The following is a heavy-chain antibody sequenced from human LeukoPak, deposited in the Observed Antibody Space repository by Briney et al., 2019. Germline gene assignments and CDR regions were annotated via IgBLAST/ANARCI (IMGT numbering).Heavy chain of an antibody. V-gene: IGHV3-53*01. Sequence: PGGSLRLSCAASGFTFSSYAMSWVRQAPGKGLEWVSVIYSGGSTYYADSVKGRFTISRDNSKNTLYLQMNSLRAEDTAVYYCAREGYYYDSSGYFAYWGQGTLVTVSS. CDR3: AREGYYYDSSGYFAY. CDR1: GFTFSSYA. D-gene: IGHD3-22*01. J-gene: IGHJ4*02. CDR2: IYSGGST.